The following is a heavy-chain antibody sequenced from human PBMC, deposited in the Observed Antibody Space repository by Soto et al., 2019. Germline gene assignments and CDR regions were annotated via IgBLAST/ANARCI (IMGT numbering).Heavy chain of an antibody. J-gene: IGHJ4*02. CDR3: ARFGYDFCSGYHPLHY. D-gene: IGHD3-3*01. CDR2: MNPNSGNT. CDR1: GYTFTSYD. Sequence: EASVKVSCKASGYTFTSYDINWVRQATGQGLEWMGWMNPNSGNTGYAQKFQGRVTMTRNTSISTAYMELSSLRSEDTAVYYCARFGYDFCSGYHPLHYWGQGTLVTVSS. V-gene: IGHV1-8*01.